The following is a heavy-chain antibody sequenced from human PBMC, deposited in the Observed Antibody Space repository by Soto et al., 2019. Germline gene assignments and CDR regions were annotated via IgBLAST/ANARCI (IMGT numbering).Heavy chain of an antibody. CDR3: ARGPPPMTYYYGSGSQGWFDP. D-gene: IGHD3-10*01. Sequence: ASVKVSCKASGGTFSSYAISWGRQAPGQGLEWMGGIIPIFGTANYAQKFQGRVTITADESTSTAYMELSSLRSEDTAVYYCARGPPPMTYYYGSGSQGWFDPWGQGTLVTLSS. J-gene: IGHJ5*02. CDR2: IIPIFGTA. V-gene: IGHV1-69*13. CDR1: GGTFSSYA.